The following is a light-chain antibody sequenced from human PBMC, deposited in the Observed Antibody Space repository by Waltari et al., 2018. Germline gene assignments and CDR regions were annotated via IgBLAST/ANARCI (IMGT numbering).Light chain of an antibody. V-gene: IGLV2-14*01. CDR1: SSYVGGYNY. CDR3: SSYTSSSTLVV. J-gene: IGLJ2*01. Sequence: QSALTQPASVSGSPGQSITISCTGTSSYVGGYNYVSWYQQHPGKAPKLMIYDVSKRPSGVSNRFCGSKSGNTASLTISGLQAEDEADYYCSSYTSSSTLVVFGGGTKLTVL. CDR2: DVS.